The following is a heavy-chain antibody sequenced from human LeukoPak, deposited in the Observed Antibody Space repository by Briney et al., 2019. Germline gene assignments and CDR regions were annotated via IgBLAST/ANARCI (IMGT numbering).Heavy chain of an antibody. J-gene: IGHJ4*02. CDR3: ARVRGKHDY. CDR1: GYSISSGYY. V-gene: IGHV4-38-2*02. Sequence: SETLSLTCTVSGYSISSGYYWGWIRQPPGKGLEWIGSIYHSGSTYYNPSLKSRVTISVDTSKNQFSLKLSSVTAADTAVYYCARVRGKHDYWGQGTLVTVSS. CDR2: IYHSGST. D-gene: IGHD3-3*01.